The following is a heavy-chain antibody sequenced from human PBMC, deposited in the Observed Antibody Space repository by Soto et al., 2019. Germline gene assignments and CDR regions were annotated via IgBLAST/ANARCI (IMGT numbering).Heavy chain of an antibody. V-gene: IGHV3-66*01. J-gene: IGHJ4*02. Sequence: GGSLRLSCAASGFTVSSNYMSWVRQAPGKGLEWVSVIYSGGSTYYADSVKGGFTISRDNSKNTLYLQMNSLRAEDTAVYYCARGLYSGWHYFDYWGQGTLVTVSS. CDR3: ARGLYSGWHYFDY. CDR1: GFTVSSNY. CDR2: IYSGGST. D-gene: IGHD5-12*01.